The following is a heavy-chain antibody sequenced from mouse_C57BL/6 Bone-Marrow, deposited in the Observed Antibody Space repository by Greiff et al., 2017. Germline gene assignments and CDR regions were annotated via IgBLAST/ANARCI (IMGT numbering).Heavy chain of an antibody. Sequence: EVQLQQSGPELVKPGASVKISCKASGYTFTDYYMNWVKQSHGKSLEWIGAINPNNGGTSYNQKFKGKATLTVDKSSSTAYMVLRSLTSEDSAVYYCAIMREWLLFYYFGFWGQGTTLTGSS. J-gene: IGHJ2*01. D-gene: IGHD2-3*01. CDR3: AIMREWLLFYYFGF. V-gene: IGHV1-26*01. CDR1: GYTFTDYY. CDR2: INPNNGGT.